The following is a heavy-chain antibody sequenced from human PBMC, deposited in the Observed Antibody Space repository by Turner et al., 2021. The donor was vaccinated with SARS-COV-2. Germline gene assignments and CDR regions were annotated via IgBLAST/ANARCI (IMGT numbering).Heavy chain of an antibody. Sequence: HLQLQESGPGLVKPSETLSLTCTFSGGSISSSTYSWGWIRQPPGKGLEWIGNIYYSGSTYYNPSLKSRVTISVDTSKNQFSLKLSSVTAADTAVYYCARLMDTAMDYYGMDVWGQGTTVTVSS. CDR3: ARLMDTAMDYYGMDV. V-gene: IGHV4-39*01. J-gene: IGHJ6*02. D-gene: IGHD5-18*01. CDR2: IYYSGST. CDR1: GGSISSSTYS.